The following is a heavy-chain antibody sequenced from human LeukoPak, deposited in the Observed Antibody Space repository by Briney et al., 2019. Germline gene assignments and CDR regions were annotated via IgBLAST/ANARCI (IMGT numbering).Heavy chain of an antibody. CDR1: GFTVSRNL. Sequence: GGSLRLSCAASGFTVSRNLMSWVRQAPGKGLEWVSVIHIGGGTYYADSVRGRFTISRDHSKNTLYLQMNSLRAEDTAVYYCARPAQQWHWFYSDYWGQGTLVTVS. J-gene: IGHJ4*02. D-gene: IGHD6-19*01. CDR2: IHIGGGT. V-gene: IGHV3-66*01. CDR3: ARPAQQWHWFYSDY.